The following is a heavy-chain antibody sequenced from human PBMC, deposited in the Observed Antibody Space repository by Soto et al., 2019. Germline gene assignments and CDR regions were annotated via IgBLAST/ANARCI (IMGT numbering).Heavy chain of an antibody. CDR3: ARDPVSRRYYDSSDYYYHPNWFDP. D-gene: IGHD3-22*01. CDR1: GGSISSYY. CDR2: IYYSGST. J-gene: IGHJ5*02. Sequence: SETLSLTCTVSGGSISSYYWSWIRQPPEKGLEWIGYIYYSGSTNYNPSLKSRVTISVDTSKNQFSLKLSSVTAADTAVYYCARDPVSRRYYDSSDYYYHPNWFDPWGQGTLVTVSS. V-gene: IGHV4-59*01.